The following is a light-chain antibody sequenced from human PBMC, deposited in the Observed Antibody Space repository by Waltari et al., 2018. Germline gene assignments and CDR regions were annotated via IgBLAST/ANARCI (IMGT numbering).Light chain of an antibody. Sequence: QSALTQPASVSGSPGQSITISCTGTSSAVGSYNLVSWYQQHPGKAPTLLIYEGSQRPSGVSNRFSGSKSGNTASLTISGLQAEDEADYYCCSYAGSSTWVFGGGTKLTVL. CDR3: CSYAGSSTWV. V-gene: IGLV2-23*01. CDR2: EGS. J-gene: IGLJ3*02. CDR1: SSAVGSYNL.